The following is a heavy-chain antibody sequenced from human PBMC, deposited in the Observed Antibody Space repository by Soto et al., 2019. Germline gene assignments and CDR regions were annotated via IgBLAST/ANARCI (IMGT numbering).Heavy chain of an antibody. J-gene: IGHJ6*02. D-gene: IGHD4-4*01. V-gene: IGHV1-8*01. CDR1: GYTFTSYD. Sequence: VKGSCKASGYTFTSYDINWVRQATGQGLEWMGGMNPNSGNTGYAQKFQGRVTMTRNTSISTAYMELSSLRAEDTAVYYCARDEGAATVPTGYYYGMDVWGQGTTVTVSS. CDR3: ARDEGAATVPTGYYYGMDV. CDR2: MNPNSGNT.